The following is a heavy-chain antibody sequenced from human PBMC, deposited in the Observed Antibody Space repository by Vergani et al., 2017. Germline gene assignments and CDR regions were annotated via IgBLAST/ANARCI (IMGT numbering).Heavy chain of an antibody. J-gene: IGHJ4*02. CDR1: GGSISSSSYY. CDR2: IDYSGST. Sequence: QLQLQESGPGLVKPSETLSLTCTVSGGSISSSSYYWGWIRQPPGKGLEWIGRIDYSGSTYYNPSLKSRVTISVDTSKNQFSLKLSSVTAADTAVYYCARDGGYYGSGIDYWGQGTRVTVSS. D-gene: IGHD3-10*01. CDR3: ARDGGYYGSGIDY. V-gene: IGHV4-39*07.